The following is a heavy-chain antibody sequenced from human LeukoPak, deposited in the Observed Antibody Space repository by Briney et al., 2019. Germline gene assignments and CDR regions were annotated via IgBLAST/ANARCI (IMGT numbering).Heavy chain of an antibody. V-gene: IGHV1-2*02. D-gene: IGHD3-10*01. CDR3: ARGSGSGSYYNSFTCYGMDV. J-gene: IGHJ6*02. CDR1: GYTFTGYY. CDR2: INPNSGGT. Sequence: ASVKVSCKASGYTFTGYYMHWVRQAPGQGLEWMGWINPNSGGTNYAQKFQGRVTMTRDTSISTAYMELSRLRSDDTAVYYCARGSGSGSYYNSFTCYGMDVWGQGTTVTVTS.